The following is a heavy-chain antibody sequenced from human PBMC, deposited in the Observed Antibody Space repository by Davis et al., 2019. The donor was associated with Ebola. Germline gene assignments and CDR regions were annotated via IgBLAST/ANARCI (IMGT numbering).Heavy chain of an antibody. CDR2: INHSGST. CDR3: ARTHTAMVTTNWFDP. J-gene: IGHJ5*02. D-gene: IGHD5-18*01. V-gene: IGHV4-34*01. Sequence: SETLSLTCAVYVGSFSGYYWSWIRQPPGEGLEWIGEINHSGSTNYNPSLMSRVTISADTSKNQFSLKLSSVTAADTAVYYCARTHTAMVTTNWFDPWGQGTLVTVSS. CDR1: VGSFSGYY.